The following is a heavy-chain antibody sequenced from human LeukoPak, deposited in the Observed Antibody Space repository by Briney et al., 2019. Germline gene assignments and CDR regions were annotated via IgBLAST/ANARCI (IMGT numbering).Heavy chain of an antibody. Sequence: PGGSLRLSCAASGFTVSSNYMSWVRQAPGKGLEWVSVIYSGGSTYYADSVKGRFTISRDNSKNTLYLQMNSLRAEDTAVYYCAREQWLASQLGHYYYYMDVWGKGTTVTVSS. V-gene: IGHV3-53*01. CDR1: GFTVSSNY. CDR2: IYSGGST. J-gene: IGHJ6*03. CDR3: AREQWLASQLGHYYYYMDV. D-gene: IGHD6-19*01.